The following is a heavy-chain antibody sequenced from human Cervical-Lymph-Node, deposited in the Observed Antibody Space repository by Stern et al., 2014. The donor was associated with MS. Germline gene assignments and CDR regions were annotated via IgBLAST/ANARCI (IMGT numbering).Heavy chain of an antibody. CDR3: ARDRLHLYGMNV. V-gene: IGHV4-61*02. J-gene: IGHJ6*02. CDR2: IYTSGNT. D-gene: IGHD2-21*01. CDR1: GDSIGSGSYY. Sequence: DQLVESGPGLVKPSQTLSLTCSVSGDSIGSGSYYWTWVRQPAGKGLEWIGRIYTSGNTHYHPSPKSRLTLSVDTPKTQFARKLSFVTAADTAVYYCARDRLHLYGMNVWGQGTTVTVSS.